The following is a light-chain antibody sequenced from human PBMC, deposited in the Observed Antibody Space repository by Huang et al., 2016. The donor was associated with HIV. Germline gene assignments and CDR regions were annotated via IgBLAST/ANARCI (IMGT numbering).Light chain of an antibody. Sequence: DIMMTQSPDSLAVSLGERATINCKSIQNVLYNSNNKNYLTWFQQRPGQPPKVLIYWASTRESGVPDRFNGSGSGTDFTLTISSLQAEDVAIYYCQQCYSIPPTFGQGTKLEIK. CDR1: QNVLYNSNNKNY. J-gene: IGKJ2*01. CDR3: QQCYSIPPT. V-gene: IGKV4-1*01. CDR2: WAS.